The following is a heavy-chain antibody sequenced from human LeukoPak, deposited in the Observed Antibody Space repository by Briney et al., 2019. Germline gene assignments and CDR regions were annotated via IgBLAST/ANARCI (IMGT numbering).Heavy chain of an antibody. CDR3: ARHKDDYDDYVWNY. Sequence: SETLSLTCTVSGGSISSSNYYWGWIRQPPGKGLEWIGSGYYTGSTYYNPSLKSRVTISVDTSNNQLSLKLSSVTAADTAMYYCARHKDDYDDYVWNYWGQGTLVTVSS. CDR2: GYYTGST. J-gene: IGHJ4*02. CDR1: GGSISSSNYY. D-gene: IGHD4-17*01. V-gene: IGHV4-39*01.